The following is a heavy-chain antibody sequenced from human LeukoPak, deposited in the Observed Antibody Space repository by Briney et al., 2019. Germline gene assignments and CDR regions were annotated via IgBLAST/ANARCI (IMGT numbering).Heavy chain of an antibody. V-gene: IGHV3-30*03. CDR2: SSIDESIK. CDR1: GFPFNDYV. CDR3: ARDPVLGAPDYLDY. Sequence: GRSLRLSCTVSGFPFNDYVVHWVRQAPGKGLEWVAVSSIDESIKIYPESVRGRFTISRDSSKNTVYLQMNSLRVEDTAVYYCARDPVLGAPDYLDYWGRGTLVTVSS. D-gene: IGHD1-26*01. J-gene: IGHJ4*02.